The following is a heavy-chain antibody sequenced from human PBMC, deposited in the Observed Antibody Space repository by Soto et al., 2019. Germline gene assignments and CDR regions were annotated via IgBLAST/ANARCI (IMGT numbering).Heavy chain of an antibody. D-gene: IGHD2-21*01. V-gene: IGHV3-33*01. J-gene: IGHJ3*02. CDR3: AAYNRGFRGDAFDI. Sequence: QVQLVESGGGVVQPGRSLRLSCAASGFSFSSYGMHWVRQAPGKGLEWVAVIWSDGSNKYYADSVKGRFTISRDNSKNTLYLQMNSMRSEDTAVYYCAAYNRGFRGDAFDIWGQGTMVTVSS. CDR2: IWSDGSNK. CDR1: GFSFSSYG.